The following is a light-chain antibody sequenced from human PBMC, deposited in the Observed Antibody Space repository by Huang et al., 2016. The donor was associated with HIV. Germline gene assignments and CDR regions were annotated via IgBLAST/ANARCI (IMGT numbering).Light chain of an antibody. Sequence: DIQMTQSPSSLCASVGHRVTITCRASQTISNHLNWYQQKPGKAPKVLISAASSSQSGVPSRFTGSGSGTDFSLTISDLRPDDSATYYCQQSYETPRTFGQGTRVEIK. CDR3: QQSYETPRT. J-gene: IGKJ1*01. CDR2: AAS. V-gene: IGKV1-39*01. CDR1: QTISNH.